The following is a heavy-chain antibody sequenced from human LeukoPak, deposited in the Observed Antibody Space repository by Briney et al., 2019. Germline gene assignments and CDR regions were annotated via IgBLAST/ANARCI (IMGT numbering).Heavy chain of an antibody. CDR2: IRYDGSNK. CDR1: GFTFSSYW. CDR3: AKGVVRGVIPSGFDY. V-gene: IGHV3-30*02. Sequence: GGSLRLSCAASGFTFSSYWMTWVRQAPGKGLEWVAFIRYDGSNKYYADSVKGRFTISRDNSKNTLYLQMNSLRAEDTAVYYCAKGVVRGVIPSGFDYWGQGTLVTVSS. D-gene: IGHD3-10*01. J-gene: IGHJ4*02.